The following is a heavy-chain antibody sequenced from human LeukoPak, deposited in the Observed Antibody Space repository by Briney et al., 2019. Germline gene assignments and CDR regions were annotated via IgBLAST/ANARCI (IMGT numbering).Heavy chain of an antibody. D-gene: IGHD2-2*01. CDR3: AKDRAYGYCSSTSCPPDY. Sequence: GGSLRLSCAASGFTFSSYATSWVRQAPGKGLEWVSTVSGGGGGTYYADSVKGRFTISRDNSKNTMSMQMNALRAEDTAIYYCAKDRAYGYCSSTSCPPDYWGQGTLVTVSS. J-gene: IGHJ4*02. CDR2: VSGGGGGT. CDR1: GFTFSSYA. V-gene: IGHV3-23*01.